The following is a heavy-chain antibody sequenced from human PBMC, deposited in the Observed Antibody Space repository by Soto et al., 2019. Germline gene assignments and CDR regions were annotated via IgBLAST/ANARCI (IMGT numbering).Heavy chain of an antibody. CDR3: ARGAAYIYGPQYD. D-gene: IGHD3-3*02. V-gene: IGHV3-74*01. CDR2: INGDGSST. Sequence: EVQLVESGGSLVQPGGSLRLSCATSGFSFSGDWIHWVRQAPGKGLVWVSHINGDGSSTNYADSVKGRFTISRDYAKNTLYLQMNRLRVEDTAVYYCARGAAYIYGPQYDWGQGTLVTVSS. J-gene: IGHJ4*02. CDR1: GFSFSGDW.